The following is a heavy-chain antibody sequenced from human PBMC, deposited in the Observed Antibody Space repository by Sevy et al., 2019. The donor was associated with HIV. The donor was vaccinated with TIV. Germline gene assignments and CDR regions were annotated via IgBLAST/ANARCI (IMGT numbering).Heavy chain of an antibody. CDR3: AKNSLGLRFMGWFDP. Sequence: GGSLRLSCAASGFTFDDYAMHWVRQAPGKGLEWVSGISWNSGSIGYADSVKGRFTISRDNAKNSLYLQMNSLRAEDTALYYCAKNSLGLRFMGWFDPWGQGTLVTVSS. V-gene: IGHV3-9*01. CDR1: GFTFDDYA. CDR2: ISWNSGSI. D-gene: IGHD3-16*01. J-gene: IGHJ5*02.